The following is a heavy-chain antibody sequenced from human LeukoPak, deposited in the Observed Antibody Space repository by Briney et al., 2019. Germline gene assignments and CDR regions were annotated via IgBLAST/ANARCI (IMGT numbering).Heavy chain of an antibody. CDR2: IEQDGSEK. CDR1: GFTVSSNY. D-gene: IGHD2-15*01. J-gene: IGHJ3*02. Sequence: PGGSLRLSCAASGFTVSSNYMNWVRQAPGKGLEWVANIEQDGSEKYYVDSVKGRFTISRDNAKNSLYLQMNSLRAEDTAVYYCAREFCSGANCYPMGAFDMWGQGTMVTVSS. CDR3: AREFCSGANCYPMGAFDM. V-gene: IGHV3-7*01.